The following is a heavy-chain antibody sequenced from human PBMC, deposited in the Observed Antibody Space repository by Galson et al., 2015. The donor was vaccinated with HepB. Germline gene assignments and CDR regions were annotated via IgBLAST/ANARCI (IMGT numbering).Heavy chain of an antibody. D-gene: IGHD3-3*01. CDR3: ARGVRDYDFWSGYYTYYYYYGMDV. Sequence: SVKVSCKASGYTFTSYGISWVRQAPGQGLEWMGWISAYNGNTNYAQKLQGRVTMTTDTSTSTAYMELRSLRSDDTAVYYCARGVRDYDFWSGYYTYYYYYGMDVWGQGTTVTVSS. V-gene: IGHV1-18*01. J-gene: IGHJ6*02. CDR2: ISAYNGNT. CDR1: GYTFTSYG.